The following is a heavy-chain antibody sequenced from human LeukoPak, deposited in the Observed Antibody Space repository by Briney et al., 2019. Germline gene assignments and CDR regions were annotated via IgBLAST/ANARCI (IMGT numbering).Heavy chain of an antibody. D-gene: IGHD6-19*01. CDR3: ARQWLPTSSMDV. Sequence: GGSLRPSCAASGFTFSSYSMNWVRQAPGKGLEWVSYISSSSSTIYYADSVKGRLTISRDNAKNSLYLQMNSLRAEDTAVYYCARQWLPTSSMDVWGKGTTVTVSS. J-gene: IGHJ6*03. V-gene: IGHV3-48*01. CDR1: GFTFSSYS. CDR2: ISSSSSTI.